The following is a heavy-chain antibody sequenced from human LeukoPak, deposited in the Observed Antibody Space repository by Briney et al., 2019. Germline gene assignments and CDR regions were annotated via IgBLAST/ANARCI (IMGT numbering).Heavy chain of an antibody. J-gene: IGHJ3*02. D-gene: IGHD3-3*01. CDR3: ARHEYDFWSGYGMGAFDI. V-gene: IGHV4-39*01. Sequence: SETLSLTCTVSGGSISSSFYYWGWIRQPPGKGLEWIGSIYHSGSTYYNPSLKSRVTISVDTSKNQFSLKLSSVTAADTAVYYCARHEYDFWSGYGMGAFDIWGQGTMVTVSS. CDR2: IYHSGST. CDR1: GGSISSSFYY.